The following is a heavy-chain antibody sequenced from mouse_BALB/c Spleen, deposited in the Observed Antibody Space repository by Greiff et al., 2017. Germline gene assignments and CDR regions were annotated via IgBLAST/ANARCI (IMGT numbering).Heavy chain of an antibody. Sequence: VQLPESGPGLVAPSQSLSITCTVSGFSLTSYGVHWVRQPSGKGLEWLGVIWAGGRTNYNSALMSRLSISKDNSKSQVFLKMNSLQTGDTAMYYCAIEAKRGHYFDYWGQGTTHTVAT. J-gene: IGHJ2*01. CDR2: IWAGGRT. V-gene: IGHV2-9*02. CDR3: AIEAKRGHYFDY. CDR1: GFSLTSYG.